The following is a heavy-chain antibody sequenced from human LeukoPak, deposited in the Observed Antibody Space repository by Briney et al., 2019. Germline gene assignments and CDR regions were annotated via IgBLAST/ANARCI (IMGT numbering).Heavy chain of an antibody. V-gene: IGHV3-23*01. CDR3: AKGTYCGGDCFAFFGY. D-gene: IGHD2-21*02. CDR2: ISDSGGDT. CDR1: GFTFSNYA. J-gene: IGHJ4*02. Sequence: GGSLRLSCAASGFTFSNYAMTWVRQAPGKGLEWVSAISDSGGDTNYADSVKGRFTISRDNSKNILYLQMNSLRAEDTAVYYCAKGTYCGGDCFAFFGYWGQGTLVTVSS.